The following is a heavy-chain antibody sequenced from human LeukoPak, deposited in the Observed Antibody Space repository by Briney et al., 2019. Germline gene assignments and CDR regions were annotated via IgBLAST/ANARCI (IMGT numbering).Heavy chain of an antibody. V-gene: IGHV4-38-2*02. CDR3: ARGDLWGYMITFGGVPFDY. D-gene: IGHD3-16*01. Sequence: SETLSLTCTVSGYSISSGYYWGWIRQPPGKGLEWIGSIYHSGSTYYNPSLKSRVTISVDTSKNQFSLKLSAVTAADTAVYYCARGDLWGYMITFGGVPFDYWGQGTLVTVSS. J-gene: IGHJ4*02. CDR2: IYHSGST. CDR1: GYSISSGYY.